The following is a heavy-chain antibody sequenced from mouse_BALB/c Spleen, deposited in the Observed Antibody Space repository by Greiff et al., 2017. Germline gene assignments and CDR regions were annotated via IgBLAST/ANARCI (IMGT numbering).Heavy chain of an antibody. Sequence: VQLVESGAELVRPGSSVKISCKASGYAFSSYWMNWVKQRPGQGLEWIGQIYPGDGDTNYNGKFKGKATLTADKSSSTAYMQLSSLTSEDSAVYFCARSGITTVVALYWYFDVWGAGTTVTVSS. CDR2: IYPGDGDT. V-gene: IGHV1-80*01. CDR3: ARSGITTVVALYWYFDV. CDR1: GYAFSSYW. J-gene: IGHJ1*01. D-gene: IGHD1-1*01.